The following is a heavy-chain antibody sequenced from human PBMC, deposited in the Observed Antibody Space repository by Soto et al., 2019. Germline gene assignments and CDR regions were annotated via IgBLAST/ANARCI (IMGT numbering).Heavy chain of an antibody. D-gene: IGHD1-26*01. Sequence: ASVKVSCKSSRYTFSSHDVHWVRQAPGQGLEWMGLINPTGGSTNYAQTFQGRVTMTRDTSTSTVYMELSSLTSDDTAMYYCALGRGRPYYFDYWVQGSLVTVSS. V-gene: IGHV1-46*03. CDR1: RYTFSSHD. CDR3: ALGRGRPYYFDY. CDR2: INPTGGST. J-gene: IGHJ4*02.